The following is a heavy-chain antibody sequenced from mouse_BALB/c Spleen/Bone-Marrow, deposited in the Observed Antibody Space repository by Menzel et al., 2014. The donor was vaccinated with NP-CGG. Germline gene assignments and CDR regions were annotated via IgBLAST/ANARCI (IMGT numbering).Heavy chain of an antibody. J-gene: IGHJ4*01. CDR2: MWSGGST. CDR1: GFSLTSDG. Sequence: VHLVESGPGLVQPPQSLSITCIVSGFSLTSDGVHWVRQSPRKGLEWLGVMWSGGSTDYNAAFISRLSISKDNSRSQVFFKMSSLQTNDTAIYYCARNGYYYSMDYWGQGTSVTVSS. D-gene: IGHD2-2*01. V-gene: IGHV2-2*02. CDR3: ARNGYYYSMDY.